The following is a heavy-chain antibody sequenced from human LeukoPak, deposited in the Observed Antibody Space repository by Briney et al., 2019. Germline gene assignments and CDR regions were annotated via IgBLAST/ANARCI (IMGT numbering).Heavy chain of an antibody. CDR3: ARYDYDSSGYYTDAFDI. D-gene: IGHD3-22*01. CDR1: GGSISSYY. J-gene: IGHJ3*02. V-gene: IGHV4-59*01. Sequence: SETLSLTCTVSGGSISSYYWSWIRQPPGKGLEWLGYIYYSGSTNYNPSLKSRVTISVDTSKNQFSLKLSSVTAADTAVYYCARYDYDSSGYYTDAFDIWGQGTMVTVSS. CDR2: IYYSGST.